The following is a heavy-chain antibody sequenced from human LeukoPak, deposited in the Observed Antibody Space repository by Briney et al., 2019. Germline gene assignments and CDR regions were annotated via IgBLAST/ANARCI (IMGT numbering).Heavy chain of an antibody. V-gene: IGHV3-7*01. D-gene: IGHD2-8*01. CDR2: MNLDGSEK. CDR3: ARDATYCTNGVCYTRFDY. CDR1: GFTFTSHW. J-gene: IGHJ4*02. Sequence: GGSLRLSCAASGFTFTSHWMSWVSQAPGKWLEWVARMNLDGSEKYYVDSVKGRFTISRDNAKTSLYLEMNSLRAEDTAVYYCARDATYCTNGVCYTRFDYWGQGTLVTVSS.